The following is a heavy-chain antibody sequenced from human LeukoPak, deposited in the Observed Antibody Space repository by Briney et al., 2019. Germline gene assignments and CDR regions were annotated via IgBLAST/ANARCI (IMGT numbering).Heavy chain of an antibody. V-gene: IGHV1-69*06. J-gene: IGHJ5*02. D-gene: IGHD3-10*01. CDR2: IIPIFGTA. CDR3: ARSTDYGSATLFDP. CDR1: GGTFSSYA. Sequence: ASVKVSCKASGGTFSSYANSWVRQAPGQGLEWMGGIIPIFGTANYAQKFQGRVTITADKSTSTAYMELSSLRSEDTAVYYCARSTDYGSATLFDPWGQGTLVTVSS.